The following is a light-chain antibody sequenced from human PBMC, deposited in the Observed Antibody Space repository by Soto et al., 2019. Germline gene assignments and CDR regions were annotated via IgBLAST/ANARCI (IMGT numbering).Light chain of an antibody. J-gene: IGLJ1*01. CDR1: SSDVGAYNY. CDR3: KSYTSRSTYV. CDR2: DVS. Sequence: QSALTQPASVSGSPGQSIAISCTGTSSDVGAYNYVSWYQQSPGKAPKLMIYDVSNRPSGVSDRFSGSKSGNTASLTISGLQNEDEADYSSKSYTSRSTYVFGTGTKLTVL. V-gene: IGLV2-14*01.